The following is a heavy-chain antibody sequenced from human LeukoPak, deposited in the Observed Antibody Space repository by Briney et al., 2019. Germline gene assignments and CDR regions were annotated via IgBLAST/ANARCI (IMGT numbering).Heavy chain of an antibody. D-gene: IGHD1-26*01. CDR3: ARASDYFPDY. V-gene: IGHV4-39*07. CDR2: IYYSGST. J-gene: IGHJ4*02. Sequence: PSETLSLTCNVSGGSISSRTYYWGWIRQPPGKGLEWIGSIYYSGSTYYNPSLKSRVTISVDTSKNQFSLNLSSLTAADTAVYCCARASDYFPDYWGQGTLVTVSS. CDR1: GGSISSRTYY.